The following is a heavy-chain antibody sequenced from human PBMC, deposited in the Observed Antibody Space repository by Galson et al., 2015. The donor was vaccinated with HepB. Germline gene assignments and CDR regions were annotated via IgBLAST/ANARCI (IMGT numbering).Heavy chain of an antibody. V-gene: IGHV3-30-3*01. J-gene: IGHJ4*02. CDR2: ISYDGSNK. D-gene: IGHD3-10*01. CDR3: ARAAYGSEMY. CDR1: GFTFSSYA. Sequence: SLRLSCAASGFTFSSYAMHWVRQAPGKGLEWVAVISYDGSNKYYADSVKGRFTISRDNSKNTLYLQMNSLRAEDTAVYYCARAAYGSEMYWGQGTLVTVSS.